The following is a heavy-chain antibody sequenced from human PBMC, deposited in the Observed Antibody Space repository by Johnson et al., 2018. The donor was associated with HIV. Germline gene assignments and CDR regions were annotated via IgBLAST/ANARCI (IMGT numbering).Heavy chain of an antibody. CDR2: ISWNSGSI. V-gene: IGHV3-9*01. D-gene: IGHD6-25*01. Sequence: VQLVESGGGLVQPGGSLRLFCAASGFSFDAYAMYWVRQVPGKGLEWVSGISWNSGSIGYADSVKGRFTISRDNARNSLYLQMNSLRTEDTALYYCARAPPGGAFDIWGQGTMVTVSS. J-gene: IGHJ3*02. CDR1: GFSFDAYA. CDR3: ARAPPGGAFDI.